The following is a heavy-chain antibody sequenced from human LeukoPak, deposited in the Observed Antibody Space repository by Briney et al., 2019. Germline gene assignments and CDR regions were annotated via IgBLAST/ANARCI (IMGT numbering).Heavy chain of an antibody. CDR1: GFTFSSYA. J-gene: IGHJ6*03. CDR2: ISYDGSNK. D-gene: IGHD3-22*01. V-gene: IGHV3-30*04. Sequence: GGSLRLSCAASGFTFSSYAMHWVRQAPGKGLEWVAVISYDGSNKYYADSVKGRFTISRDNSKNTLYLQMNSLRAEDTAVYYCARDYYDSFNYYYVDVWGKGTTVTVSS. CDR3: ARDYYDSFNYYYVDV.